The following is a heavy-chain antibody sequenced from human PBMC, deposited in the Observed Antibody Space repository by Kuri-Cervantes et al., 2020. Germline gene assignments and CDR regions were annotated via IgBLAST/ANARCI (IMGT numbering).Heavy chain of an antibody. CDR2: ISYSGGNT. Sequence: GESLKISCAASGFTFSSYAMSWVRQAPGKGLEWVSVISYSGGNTYYAESVKGRFTISRDNSKNTLYLQMNSLRAEDTAVYYCARPRDGPSYSSGYNSWLDPWGHGILVTVSS. V-gene: IGHV3-23*01. CDR3: ARPRDGPSYSSGYNSWLDP. CDR1: GFTFSSYA. D-gene: IGHD3-3*01. J-gene: IGHJ5*02.